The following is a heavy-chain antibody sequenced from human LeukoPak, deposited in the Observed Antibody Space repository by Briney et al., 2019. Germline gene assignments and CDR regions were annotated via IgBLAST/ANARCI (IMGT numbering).Heavy chain of an antibody. J-gene: IGHJ4*02. V-gene: IGHV4-59*01. CDR3: ARGSVYFVS. CDR1: GGSISSYY. Sequence: PSETLSLTCTVSGGSISSYYVSWIRQPPGKGLEWIGYISYTGSTDYNPSLKSRVTISVDMSKNQFSLKVSSVTAADTAVYYCARGSVYFVSWVQGTLVSVCS. CDR2: ISYTGST.